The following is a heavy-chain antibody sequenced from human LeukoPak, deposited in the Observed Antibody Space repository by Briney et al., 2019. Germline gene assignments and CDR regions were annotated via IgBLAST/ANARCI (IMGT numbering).Heavy chain of an antibody. J-gene: IGHJ4*02. CDR1: GGSISSYY. Sequence: PSETLSLTCTVSGGSISSYYWSWVRQPPGKGLEWIGFVYYTGSTNYSPSLKSRVTISVDTSKNQFSLKLRSVTAVDTAVYYCARPLPGYYDSSGYYYWGQGTLVTVSS. CDR3: ARPLPGYYDSSGYYY. CDR2: VYYTGST. D-gene: IGHD3-22*01. V-gene: IGHV4-59*01.